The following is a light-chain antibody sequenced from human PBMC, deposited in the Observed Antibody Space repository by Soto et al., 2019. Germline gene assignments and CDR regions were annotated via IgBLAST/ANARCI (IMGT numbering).Light chain of an antibody. V-gene: IGKV3-11*01. CDR1: QSVSSY. CDR2: DAS. J-gene: IGKJ5*01. CDR3: QQRSNWPIT. Sequence: VLPQSPGTLSLSPGERATLSCRASQSVSSYLAWYQQKPGQAPRLLIYDASNRATGIPARFSGSGSGTDFTLTISSLEPEAFAVYYCQQRSNWPITFGQGTRLE.